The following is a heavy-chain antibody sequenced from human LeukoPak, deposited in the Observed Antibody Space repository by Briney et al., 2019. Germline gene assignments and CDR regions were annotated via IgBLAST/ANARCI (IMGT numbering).Heavy chain of an antibody. V-gene: IGHV5-51*01. CDR2: IYPGDSDT. CDR1: GYSFTSYW. D-gene: IGHD3-22*01. J-gene: IGHJ1*01. CDR3: ARLTEYYYDSSGYSGIAEYLQH. Sequence: GESLKISCKGSGYSFTSYWIGWVRQMPGKGLEWMGIIYPGDSDTRYSPSFQGQVTISADKSISTAYLQWSSLKASDTAMYYCARLTEYYYDSSGYSGIAEYLQHWGQGTLVTVSS.